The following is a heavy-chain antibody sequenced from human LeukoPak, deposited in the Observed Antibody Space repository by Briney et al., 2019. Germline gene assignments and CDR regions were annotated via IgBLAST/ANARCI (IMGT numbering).Heavy chain of an antibody. D-gene: IGHD6-19*01. V-gene: IGHV3-23*01. CDR2: ISGSGGST. J-gene: IGHJ4*02. Sequence: GGSLRLSCAASGFTFSSYAMSWVRQAPGKGLEWVSAISGSGGSTYYADSVKGRFTISRDNAKNSLYLQMNSLRAEDTAVYYCAGSAVAGSKAHQYYFDYWGQGTLVTVSS. CDR1: GFTFSSYA. CDR3: AGSAVAGSKAHQYYFDY.